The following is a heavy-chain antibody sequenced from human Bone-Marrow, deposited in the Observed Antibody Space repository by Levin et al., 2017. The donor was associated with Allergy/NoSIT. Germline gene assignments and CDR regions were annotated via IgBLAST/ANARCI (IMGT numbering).Heavy chain of an antibody. CDR1: GFSLSTSGVG. CDR3: ARETPVVAAGIVDY. CDR2: IYWDDDK. Sequence: SGPTLVKPTQTLTLTCTFSGFSLSTSGVGVGWIRQPPGKALEWLALIYWDDDKRYSPSLKSRLTITKDTSKNQVVLTMTNMDPVDTATYYCARETPVVAAGIVDYWGQGTLVTVSS. V-gene: IGHV2-5*02. J-gene: IGHJ4*02. D-gene: IGHD2-15*01.